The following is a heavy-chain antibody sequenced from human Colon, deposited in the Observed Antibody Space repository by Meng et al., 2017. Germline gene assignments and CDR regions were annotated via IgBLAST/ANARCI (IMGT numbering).Heavy chain of an antibody. CDR1: GYTFTGYY. Sequence: QVQLVQSGAEVKRAGASVKVSCKASGYTFTGYYLQWVRQAPGQGLEWMGRINPNNGGANYAQQFQGRVTMTTDTSISTAYMELSRLRSDDTAVYYCARDLSGYYSFVDYWGQGTLVTVSS. J-gene: IGHJ4*02. D-gene: IGHD3-22*01. CDR3: ARDLSGYYSFVDY. CDR2: INPNNGGA. V-gene: IGHV1-2*06.